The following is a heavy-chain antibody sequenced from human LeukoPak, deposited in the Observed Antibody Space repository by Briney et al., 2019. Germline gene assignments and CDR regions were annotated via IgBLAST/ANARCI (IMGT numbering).Heavy chain of an antibody. CDR3: ASLDTAKQPLANH. D-gene: IGHD5-18*01. CDR1: GLTVSNHW. J-gene: IGHJ5*02. Sequence: GGSLRLSCVASGLTVSNHWMSWVRQAPGRGLEWVANIREERGQEYYVDSVKGRFTISKNSAKNSLYLQMNTLRVEDTAMYYCASLDTAKQPLANHWGQGTLVTVSS. CDR2: IREERGQE. V-gene: IGHV3-7*03.